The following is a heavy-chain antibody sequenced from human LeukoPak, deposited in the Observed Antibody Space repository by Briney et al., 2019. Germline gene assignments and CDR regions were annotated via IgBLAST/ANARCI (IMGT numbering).Heavy chain of an antibody. CDR3: ARAQQWPIVHYFDH. V-gene: IGHV3-48*02. D-gene: IGHD6-19*01. CDR2: ISTSSGTT. CDR1: GFTFSSYG. Sequence: GGSLRLSCVASGFTFSSYGMNWVRQAPGKGLEWVSFISTSSGTTYYADSVKGRFTISRDNAKNSLYLQMNSLRDEDTAVYYCARAQQWPIVHYFDHRGQGILVTVSS. J-gene: IGHJ4*02.